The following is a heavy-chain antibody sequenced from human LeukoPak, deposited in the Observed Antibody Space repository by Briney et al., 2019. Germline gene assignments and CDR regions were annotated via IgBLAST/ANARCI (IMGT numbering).Heavy chain of an antibody. Sequence: ASVKVSCKVSGYTLTELSMHWVRQAPGQGLEWMGIINPSGGSTSYAQKFQGRVTMTRDTSTSTVYMELSSLRSEDTAVYYCARAPYYYDSSGYYYPFDYWGQGTLVTVSS. CDR3: ARAPYYYDSSGYYYPFDY. D-gene: IGHD3-22*01. J-gene: IGHJ4*02. V-gene: IGHV1-46*01. CDR2: INPSGGST. CDR1: GYTLTELS.